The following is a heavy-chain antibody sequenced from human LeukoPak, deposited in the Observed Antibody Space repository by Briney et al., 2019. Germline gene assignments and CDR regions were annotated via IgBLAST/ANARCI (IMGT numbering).Heavy chain of an antibody. CDR1: GDSINSASNS. D-gene: IGHD6-13*01. V-gene: IGHV4-30-4*07. Sequence: SETLSLTWAVSGDSINSASNSWNWIRQPPGKGLEWIGYTYYSGNSYYNPSLKTPVTISVDTSKNQFSLRLTSVTAADTAVYYCARSSRWSGDAFDIWGQGTMVTVSS. J-gene: IGHJ3*02. CDR3: ARSSRWSGDAFDI. CDR2: TYYSGNS.